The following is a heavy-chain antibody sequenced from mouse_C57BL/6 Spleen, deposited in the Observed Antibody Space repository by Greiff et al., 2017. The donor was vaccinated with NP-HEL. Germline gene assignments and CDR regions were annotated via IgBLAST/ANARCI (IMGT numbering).Heavy chain of an antibody. J-gene: IGHJ2*01. CDR2: INPSNGGT. D-gene: IGHD1-1*01. CDR3: ARMPFTTVVPHYFDY. Sequence: QVQLQQPGTELVKPGASVKLSCKASGYTFTSYWMHWVKQRPGQGLEWIGNINPSNGGTNYNEKFKSKATLTVDKSSSTAYMQLSSLTSEDSAVYYCARMPFTTVVPHYFDYWGQGTTLTVSS. V-gene: IGHV1-53*01. CDR1: GYTFTSYW.